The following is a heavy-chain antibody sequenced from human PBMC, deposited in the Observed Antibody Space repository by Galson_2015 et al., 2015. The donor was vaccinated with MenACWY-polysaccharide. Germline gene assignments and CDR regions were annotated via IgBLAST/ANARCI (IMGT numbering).Heavy chain of an antibody. J-gene: IGHJ5*02. CDR1: GGSISSSSYY. D-gene: IGHD6-6*01. Sequence: ETLSLTCTVSGGSISSSSYYWSWIRQPPGKGLEWIGEINHSGSTNYNPSLKSRVTISVDTSKNQFSLRLSSVTAADTAVYYCARGRWVAARGRDNWFDPWGQGTLVTVSS. CDR2: INHSGST. V-gene: IGHV4-39*07. CDR3: ARGRWVAARGRDNWFDP.